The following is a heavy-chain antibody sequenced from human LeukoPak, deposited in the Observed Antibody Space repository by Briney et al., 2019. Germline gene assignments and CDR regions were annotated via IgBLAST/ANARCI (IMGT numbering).Heavy chain of an antibody. J-gene: IGHJ4*02. CDR3: AKFEGATIPGWFNDY. CDR1: GFTFSSYA. Sequence: PGGSLRLSCAASGFTFSSYAMSWVRQAPGKGLEWVSGILDSGYSTYYANSVKGRFTISRDNSNNTLYLQMNSLRTEDTAVYFCAKFEGATIPGWFNDYWGQGILVTVSS. CDR2: ILDSGYST. D-gene: IGHD6-19*01. V-gene: IGHV3-23*01.